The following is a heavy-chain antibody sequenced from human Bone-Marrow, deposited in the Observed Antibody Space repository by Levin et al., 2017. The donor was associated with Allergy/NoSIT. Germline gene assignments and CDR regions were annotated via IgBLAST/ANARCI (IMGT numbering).Heavy chain of an antibody. D-gene: IGHD2-2*02. J-gene: IGHJ5*02. CDR2: INSDGSST. Sequence: GESLKISCAASGFTFSSYWMHWVRQAPGKGLVWVSRINSDGSSTSYADSVKGRFTISRDNAKNTLYLQMNSLRAEDTAVYYCARGGWSVPAAIRDWFDPWGQGTLVTVSS. CDR3: ARGGWSVPAAIRDWFDP. CDR1: GFTFSSYW. V-gene: IGHV3-74*01.